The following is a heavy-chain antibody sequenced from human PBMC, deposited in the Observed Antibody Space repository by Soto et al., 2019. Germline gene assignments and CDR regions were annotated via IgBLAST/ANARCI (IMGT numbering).Heavy chain of an antibody. CDR2: IYYSGST. CDR3: ARDIYDFWSGFHPGWFDP. CDR1: GGTICSYY. J-gene: IGHJ5*02. D-gene: IGHD3-3*01. V-gene: IGHV4-59*01. Sequence: SETLSLTCTVSGGTICSYYWSWIRQHPGKGLEWIGYIYYSGSTNYNPSLKSRVTISVDTSKNQFSLKLSSVTAADTAVYYCARDIYDFWSGFHPGWFDPWGQGTLVTVSS.